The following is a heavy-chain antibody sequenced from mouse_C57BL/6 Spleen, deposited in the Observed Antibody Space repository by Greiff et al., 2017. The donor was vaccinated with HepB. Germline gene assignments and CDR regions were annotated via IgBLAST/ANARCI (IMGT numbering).Heavy chain of an antibody. CDR2: IYPGDGDT. J-gene: IGHJ2*01. V-gene: IGHV1-82*01. CDR3: ARNYGYGNYVDY. Sequence: QVQLQQSGPELVKPGASVKISCKASGYAFSSSWMNWVKQRPGKGLEWIGRIYPGDGDTNYNGKFKGKATLTADKSSSTAYMQLSSLTSEDSAVYFCARNYGYGNYVDYWGQGTTLTVSS. D-gene: IGHD2-2*01. CDR1: GYAFSSSW.